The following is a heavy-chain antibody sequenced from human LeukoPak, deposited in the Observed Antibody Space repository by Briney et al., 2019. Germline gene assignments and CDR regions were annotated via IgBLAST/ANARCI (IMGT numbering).Heavy chain of an antibody. CDR1: GGSFSGYY. CDR3: AERGNYYDSSGYYRY. CDR2: INHSGST. D-gene: IGHD3-22*01. V-gene: IGHV4-34*01. J-gene: IGHJ4*02. Sequence: SETLSLTCAVYGGSFSGYYWSWIRQPPGKGLEWIREINHSGSTNYNPSLKSRVTISVDTSKNQFSLKLSSVTAADTAVYYCAERGNYYDSSGYYRYWGQGTLVTVSS.